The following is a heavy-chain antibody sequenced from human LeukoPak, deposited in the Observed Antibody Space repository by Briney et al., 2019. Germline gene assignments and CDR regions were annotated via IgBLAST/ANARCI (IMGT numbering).Heavy chain of an antibody. V-gene: IGHV1-3*01. CDR1: GYTFTSYA. Sequence: GASVKVSCKASGYTFTSYAMHWVRQAPGQRLEWMGWINAGSGNTKYSQKFQGRVTITRDTSASTAYMELSSLRSEDTAVYYCARSPPVKYSSGGEGVDYWGQGTLVTVSS. CDR2: INAGSGNT. CDR3: ARSPPVKYSSGGEGVDY. J-gene: IGHJ4*02. D-gene: IGHD6-19*01.